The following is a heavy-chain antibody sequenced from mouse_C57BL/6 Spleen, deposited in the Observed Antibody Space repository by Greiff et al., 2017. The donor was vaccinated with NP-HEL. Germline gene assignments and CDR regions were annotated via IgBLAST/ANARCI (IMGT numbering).Heavy chain of an antibody. V-gene: IGHV5-17*01. CDR2: ISSGSSTI. Sequence: DVMLVESGGGLVKPGGSLKLSCAASGFTFSDYGMHWVRQAPEKGLEWVAYISSGSSTIYYADTVKGRFTIYSDNAKNTLFLQMTSLRSEDTAKYYGARGGYDGYLFAYWGQGTLVTVSA. J-gene: IGHJ3*01. CDR3: ARGGYDGYLFAY. CDR1: GFTFSDYG. D-gene: IGHD2-3*01.